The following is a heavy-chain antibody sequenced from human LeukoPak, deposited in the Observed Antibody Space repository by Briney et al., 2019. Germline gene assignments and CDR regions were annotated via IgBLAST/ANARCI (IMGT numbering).Heavy chain of an antibody. CDR1: GFTFSNYW. Sequence: PGGSLRLSCAASGFTFSNYWMSWVRQAPGKGLEWVANIKQDGSEKYYVDSVKGRFTISRDNAKNSLYLLMNSLRAEDTAVYYCATRDWYNSAWYPIYFDYWGQGTLVTVSS. CDR2: IKQDGSEK. J-gene: IGHJ4*02. D-gene: IGHD6-19*01. V-gene: IGHV3-7*02. CDR3: ATRDWYNSAWYPIYFDY.